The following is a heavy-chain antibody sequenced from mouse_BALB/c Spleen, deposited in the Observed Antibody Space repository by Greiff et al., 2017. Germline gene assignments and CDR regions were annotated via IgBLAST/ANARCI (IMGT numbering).Heavy chain of an antibody. CDR2: ISYSGST. Sequence: EVQLQQSGPGLVKPSQSLSLTCTVTGYSITSDYAWNWIRQFPGNKLEWMGYISYSGSTSYNPSLKSRISITRDTSKNQFFLQLNSVTTEDTATYYCARTGGLFDYWGQGTTLTVSS. D-gene: IGHD3-1*01. CDR1: GYSITSDYA. J-gene: IGHJ2*01. V-gene: IGHV3-2*02. CDR3: ARTGGLFDY.